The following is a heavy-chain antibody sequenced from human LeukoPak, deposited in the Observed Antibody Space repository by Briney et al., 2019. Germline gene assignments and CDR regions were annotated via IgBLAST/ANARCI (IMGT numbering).Heavy chain of an antibody. V-gene: IGHV3-43*02. D-gene: IGHD1-26*01. CDR2: ISGDGGST. J-gene: IGHJ5*02. Sequence: GGSLRLSCAASGFTFDDYAMHGVRQAPGKGLEWVSLISGDGGSTYYADSVKGRFTISRDNSKNSLYLQMNSLRTEDTALYYCAKDLYSGSYSGFDPWGQGTLVTVSS. CDR1: GFTFDDYA. CDR3: AKDLYSGSYSGFDP.